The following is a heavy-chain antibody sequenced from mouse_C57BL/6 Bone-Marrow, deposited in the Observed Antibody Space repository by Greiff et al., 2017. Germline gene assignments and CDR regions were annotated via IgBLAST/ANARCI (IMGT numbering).Heavy chain of an antibody. CDR1: GYTFTSYW. J-gene: IGHJ2*01. D-gene: IGHD2-1*01. CDR3: AREEILLWSYFDY. V-gene: IGHV1-69*01. Sequence: QVHVKQPGAELVMPGASVKLSCKASGYTFTSYWMHWVKQRPGQGLEWIGEIDPSGSYTNYTQKFKGKSTLTVDKSSSTAYMQLSSLTSEDSAVYYCAREEILLWSYFDYWGQGTTLTVSS. CDR2: IDPSGSYT.